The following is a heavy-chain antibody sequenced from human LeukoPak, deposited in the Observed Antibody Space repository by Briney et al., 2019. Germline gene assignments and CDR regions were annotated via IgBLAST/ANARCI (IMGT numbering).Heavy chain of an antibody. V-gene: IGHV1-18*01. CDR3: AGVFRDDAFDI. J-gene: IGHJ3*02. D-gene: IGHD3-10*01. CDR2: ISAYNGNT. Sequence: ASVKVSCKASGYTFTSYGISWVRQAPGQGLEWMGWISAYNGNTNYAQRLQGRVTMTTDTSTSTAYMELRSLRSGDTAVYYCAGVFRDDAFDIWGQGTMVTVSS. CDR1: GYTFTSYG.